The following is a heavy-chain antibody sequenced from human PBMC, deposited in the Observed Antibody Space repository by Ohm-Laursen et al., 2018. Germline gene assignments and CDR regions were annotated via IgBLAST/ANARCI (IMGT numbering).Heavy chain of an antibody. CDR1: GFTFSSYA. V-gene: IGHV3-23*01. D-gene: IGHD3-3*01. CDR2: ISGSGGST. Sequence: SLRLSCTASGFTFSSYAMSWVRQAPGKGLEWVSAISGSGGSTYYADSVKGRFTISRDNARNSVYLEMSSLRADDTAVYYCARDGRDALRLLEIDFWGQGTLVTVSS. J-gene: IGHJ4*02. CDR3: ARDGRDALRLLEIDF.